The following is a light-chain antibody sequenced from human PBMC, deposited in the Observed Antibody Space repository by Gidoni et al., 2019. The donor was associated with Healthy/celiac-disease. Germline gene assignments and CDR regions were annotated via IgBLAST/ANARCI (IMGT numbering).Light chain of an antibody. J-gene: IGKJ4*01. V-gene: IGKV3-20*01. CDR2: GAS. Sequence: EIVLTQSPGPLSLSPGERATLSCRGSQSVSSSYLAWYQHKPGQAPRLLIYGASNRASGIPDWFSGSGSGTDFTLTISRLEPEDFAVYYCHHYSRSPPITFGGGTKVEIK. CDR1: QSVSSSY. CDR3: HHYSRSPPIT.